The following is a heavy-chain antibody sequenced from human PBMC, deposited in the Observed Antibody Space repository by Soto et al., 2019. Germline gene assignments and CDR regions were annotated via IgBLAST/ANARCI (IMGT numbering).Heavy chain of an antibody. V-gene: IGHV1-18*01. CDR2: ISAYNGNT. CDR1: GYSVSSSG. Sequence: APGEVSCEAAGYSVSSSGISWAQQAHGQGLACMGWISAYNGNTNYAQNLQGRVTMTTHTSTSTAYMELRSLRSDDTAVYYCSWSPAPAGFPYYYSGMDVWGQGTTVPVSS. CDR3: SWSPAPAGFPYYYSGMDV. J-gene: IGHJ6*02. D-gene: IGHD2-2*01.